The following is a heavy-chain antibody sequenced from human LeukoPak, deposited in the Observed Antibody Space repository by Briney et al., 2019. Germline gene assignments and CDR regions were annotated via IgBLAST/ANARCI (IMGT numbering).Heavy chain of an antibody. J-gene: IGHJ4*02. CDR2: IYYSGST. V-gene: IGHV4-59*01. D-gene: IGHD3-10*01. CDR1: GGSISSYY. CDR3: ARDSGLYGCHGGGGY. Sequence: PSETLSLTCTVSGGSISSYYWSWIRQPPGKGLEWIGYIYYSGSTNYNPSLKSRVTISVDTSKNQFSLQLSSVTAADTAVYLWARDSGLYGCHGGGGYWGQGTLVTVSS.